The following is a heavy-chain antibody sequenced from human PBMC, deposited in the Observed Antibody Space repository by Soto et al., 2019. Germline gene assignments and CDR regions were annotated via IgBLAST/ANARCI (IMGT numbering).Heavy chain of an antibody. D-gene: IGHD1-26*01. CDR3: ATGRSGSTAIDY. J-gene: IGHJ4*02. CDR2: VYYSGST. Sequence: SETLSLTCTVSGGSISSYYWSWIRQPPGKGLEWIGYVYYSGSTNYNPSLKSRVTISVDTSKNQFSLKLSSVTAADTAVDYCATGRSGSTAIDYWGQGTPVTVSS. V-gene: IGHV4-59*08. CDR1: GGSISSYY.